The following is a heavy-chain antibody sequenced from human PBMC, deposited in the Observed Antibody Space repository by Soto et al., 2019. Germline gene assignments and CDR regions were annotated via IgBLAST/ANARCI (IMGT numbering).Heavy chain of an antibody. CDR1: GCTFAIYY. Sequence: SXKAAGCTFAIYYLHCVRQAPGQGLEWMGIINPSGGSTSYAQKFQGRVTMTRDTSTSTVYMELSSLRSEDTAVYYCARFYSSGWYAWFDPWGQGTLVTVSS. CDR2: INPSGGST. D-gene: IGHD6-19*01. CDR3: ARFYSSGWYAWFDP. V-gene: IGHV1-46*01. J-gene: IGHJ5*02.